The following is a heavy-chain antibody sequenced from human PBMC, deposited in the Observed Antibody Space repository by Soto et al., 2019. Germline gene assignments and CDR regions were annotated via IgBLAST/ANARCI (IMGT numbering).Heavy chain of an antibody. D-gene: IGHD6-19*01. Sequence: QVTLKESGPVLVKPTETLTLRCTVSGLSITDSEMGVSWIRQPPGQPLEWLAHIDSSGEKSYRTCLKSRLANSKDTSKSQIVLTMTNMDPADTATYYCARRHLAVAVSPWFDPWGQGIPVTVSS. J-gene: IGHJ5*02. CDR2: IDSSGEK. CDR3: ARRHLAVAVSPWFDP. CDR1: GLSITDSEMG. V-gene: IGHV2-26*01.